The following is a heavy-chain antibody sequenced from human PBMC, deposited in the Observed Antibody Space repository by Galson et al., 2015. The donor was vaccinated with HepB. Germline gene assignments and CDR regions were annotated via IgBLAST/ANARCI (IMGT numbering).Heavy chain of an antibody. Sequence: SLRLSCAASGFTFSSYGMHWVRQAPGKGLEWVAVIWYDGSNKYYADSVKGRFTISRDNSKNTLYLQMNSLRAEDTAVYYCARDQLEYYYDSSGYSSNAFDIWGQGTMVTVPS. CDR2: IWYDGSNK. J-gene: IGHJ3*02. CDR3: ARDQLEYYYDSSGYSSNAFDI. CDR1: GFTFSSYG. D-gene: IGHD3-22*01. V-gene: IGHV3-33*01.